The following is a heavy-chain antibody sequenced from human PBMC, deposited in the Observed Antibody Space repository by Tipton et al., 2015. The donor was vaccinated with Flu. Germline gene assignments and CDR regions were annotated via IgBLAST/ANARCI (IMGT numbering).Heavy chain of an antibody. CDR3: ARSTYYYGSGTSDF. CDR1: GYSVTSGYY. Sequence: GLVKPSETLSLTCAVSGYSVTSGYYWGWIRQPPGKGLEWVGSISHSGRTYYKPSLKSRVTVSLDTSNNQFSLNLRFVTAADTGMYYCARSTYYYGSGTSDFWGQGALVTVTS. V-gene: IGHV4-38-2*01. CDR2: ISHSGRT. J-gene: IGHJ4*02. D-gene: IGHD3-10*01.